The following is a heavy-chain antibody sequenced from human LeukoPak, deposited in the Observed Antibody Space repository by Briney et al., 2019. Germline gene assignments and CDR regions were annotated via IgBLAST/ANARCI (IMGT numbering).Heavy chain of an antibody. CDR1: GFTFSTYS. J-gene: IGHJ5*02. D-gene: IGHD1/OR15-1a*01. Sequence: GGSLRLSCAASGFTFSTYSMNWVRQAPGKGLEWVSSISSSSTYIYYADSVKGRFTISRDNAKNSLYLQMNSLRAEDTAVYYCARDRNRAWFDPWGQGTLVTVSS. V-gene: IGHV3-21*01. CDR2: ISSSSTYI. CDR3: ARDRNRAWFDP.